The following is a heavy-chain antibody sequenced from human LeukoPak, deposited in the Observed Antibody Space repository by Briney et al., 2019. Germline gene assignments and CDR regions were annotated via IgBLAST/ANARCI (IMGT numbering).Heavy chain of an antibody. CDR3: ARDIAARRMYYYYYYMDV. V-gene: IGHV1-46*01. CDR2: INPSGGST. D-gene: IGHD6-6*01. CDR1: GYTFTSYY. J-gene: IGHJ6*03. Sequence: ASVKVSCKASGYTFTSYYMHWVRQAPGQGLEWMGIINPSGGSTSYAQKFQGRVTMTRDTSTSTVYMELSSLGSEDTAVYYCARDIAARRMYYYYYYMDVWGKGTTVTVSS.